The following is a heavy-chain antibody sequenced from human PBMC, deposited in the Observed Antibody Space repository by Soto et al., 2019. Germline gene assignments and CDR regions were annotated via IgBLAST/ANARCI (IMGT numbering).Heavy chain of an antibody. CDR2: IYSSGST. V-gene: IGHV4-4*07. J-gene: IGHJ4*02. CDR3: ARGRGFYSDNYFDY. CDR1: GDYISIYY. Sequence: SETLSLTCTVSGDYISIYYWTWIRQPAGNGLEWIGHIYSSGSTNYNPSLKSRVTMSLDTSKNQLSLSLDSVTAADTAVYYCARGRGFYSDNYFDYWGQGTLVTVSS. D-gene: IGHD3-22*01.